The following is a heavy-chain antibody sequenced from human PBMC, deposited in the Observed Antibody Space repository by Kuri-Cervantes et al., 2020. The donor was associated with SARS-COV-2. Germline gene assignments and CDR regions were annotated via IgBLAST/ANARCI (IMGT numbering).Heavy chain of an antibody. Sequence: GGSLRLSCAASGSTFSSYAMHWVRQAPGKGLEYVSAISSNGGSTYYANSVKGRFTISRDNSKNTLYLQMGSLRAEDMAVYYCAIPMIVVVIVGGSGKPNWFDPWGQGALVTVSS. CDR3: AIPMIVVVIVGGSGKPNWFDP. D-gene: IGHD3-22*01. J-gene: IGHJ5*02. V-gene: IGHV3-64*01. CDR1: GSTFSSYA. CDR2: ISSNGGST.